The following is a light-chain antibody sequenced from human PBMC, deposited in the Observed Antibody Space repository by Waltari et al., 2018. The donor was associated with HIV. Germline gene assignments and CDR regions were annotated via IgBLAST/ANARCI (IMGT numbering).Light chain of an antibody. CDR1: SSDVGGYKH. Sequence: QSALTQPASVSGSPGQSITISCTGTSSDVGGYKHVSRYQQHPSKSPKLMIYDVSNLPSGVSNLFSGSKSGNTASLTISGLQAEDEADYYCSSYTSSSTLEVFGGGTKLTVL. CDR3: SSYTSSSTLEV. CDR2: DVS. V-gene: IGLV2-14*01. J-gene: IGLJ2*01.